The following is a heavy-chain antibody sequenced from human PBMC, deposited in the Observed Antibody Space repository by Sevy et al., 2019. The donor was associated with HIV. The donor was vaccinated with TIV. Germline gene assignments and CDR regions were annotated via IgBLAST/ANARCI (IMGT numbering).Heavy chain of an antibody. CDR2: ILAGGGST. Sequence: GGSLRLSCAASGFTFSNYGMSWVRQAPGKGLEWVSSILAGGGSTYYADSVKGRFTISRDNSKNTLFLQMNSLRAEDTAVYYCARRDSANSFESWGQGTMVTVSS. D-gene: IGHD1-26*01. CDR1: GFTFSNYG. J-gene: IGHJ3*02. V-gene: IGHV3-23*01. CDR3: ARRDSANSFES.